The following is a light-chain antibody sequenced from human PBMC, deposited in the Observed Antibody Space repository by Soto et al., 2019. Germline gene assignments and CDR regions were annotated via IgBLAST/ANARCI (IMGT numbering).Light chain of an antibody. V-gene: IGLV2-23*01. CDR1: SSDVGTYNL. J-gene: IGLJ3*02. CDR2: EGN. Sequence: QSVLTQPASVSGSPGQSITISCTGTSSDVGTYNLVSWYQQHPGKAPKLIIYEGNKRPSGVSNRFSGSKSGNTASLTISGLQAEDESDYYCCSYVGSYTWVFGGGTKLTVL. CDR3: CSYVGSYTWV.